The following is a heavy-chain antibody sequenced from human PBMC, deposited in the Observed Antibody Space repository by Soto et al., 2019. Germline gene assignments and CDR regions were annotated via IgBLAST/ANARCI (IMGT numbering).Heavy chain of an antibody. J-gene: IGHJ5*02. Sequence: QMQLRESGPGLVKPSETLSLTCGVSGGSISGFYWNWIRRPPGKGLEWIGYIDNTGTTNYNPSLKSRLTMSLDTSRNQFSLKLTSVPAADTAVYYCARVEYGPFHNRFDPWGQGTLVTVSS. CDR1: GGSISGFY. CDR3: ARVEYGPFHNRFDP. D-gene: IGHD3-3*01. V-gene: IGHV4-59*01. CDR2: IDNTGTT.